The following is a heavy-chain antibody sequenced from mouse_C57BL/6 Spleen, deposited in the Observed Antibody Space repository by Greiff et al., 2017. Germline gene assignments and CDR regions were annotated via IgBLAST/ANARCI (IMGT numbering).Heavy chain of an antibody. CDR2: INPYNGDT. CDR1: GYSFTGYF. Sequence: VHVKQSGPELVKPGDSVKISCKASGYSFTGYFMNWVMQSHGKSLEWIGRINPYNGDTFYNQKFKGKATLTVDKSSSTAHMELRSLTSEDSAVYYCARNGYYEGVYAMDYWGQGTSVTVSS. CDR3: ARNGYYEGVYAMDY. V-gene: IGHV1-20*01. J-gene: IGHJ4*01. D-gene: IGHD2-3*01.